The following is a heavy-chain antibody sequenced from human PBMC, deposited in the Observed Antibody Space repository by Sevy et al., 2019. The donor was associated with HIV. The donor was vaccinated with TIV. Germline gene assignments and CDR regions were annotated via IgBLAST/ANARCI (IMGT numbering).Heavy chain of an antibody. CDR2: VSYDGSNK. V-gene: IGHV3-30*04. CDR1: GFTFSSYV. D-gene: IGHD3-16*02. Sequence: GGSLRPSCAAFGFTFSSYVMHWVRQAPGKGPEWVAVVSYDGSNKDYADSVKGRFTISRDNSISTLYLQLNTLRPEDTAMYSCARASAPVIVAGPCSFDYWGQGTLVTVSS. J-gene: IGHJ4*02. CDR3: ARASAPVIVAGPCSFDY.